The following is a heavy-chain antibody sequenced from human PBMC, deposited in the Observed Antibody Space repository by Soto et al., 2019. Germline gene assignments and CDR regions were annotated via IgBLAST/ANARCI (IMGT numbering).Heavy chain of an antibody. CDR2: INHSGST. CDR1: GGSFSGYY. J-gene: IGHJ4*02. D-gene: IGHD3-10*01. Sequence: SETLSLTCAVYGGSFSGYYWSWIRQPPGRGLEWIGEINHSGSTNYNPSLKSRVTISVDTSKNQFSLKLSSVTAADTSVCYCARGYEYGTVLLDSWGLGTLVTVSS. V-gene: IGHV4-34*01. CDR3: ARGYEYGTVLLDS.